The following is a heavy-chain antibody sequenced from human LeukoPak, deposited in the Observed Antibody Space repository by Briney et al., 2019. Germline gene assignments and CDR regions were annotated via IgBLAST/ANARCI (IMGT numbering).Heavy chain of an antibody. D-gene: IGHD1-20*01. J-gene: IGHJ6*03. V-gene: IGHV6-1*01. CDR2: TYYRSKWYN. Sequence: SQTLSLTCAISGDSVPNNSAAWSWFRQSPSRGLEWLGRTYYRSKWYNDYAVSMKSRITISPDTSKNQFSLQLSSVTPEDTAVYYCARNLYNWNYYFYYMDVWGKGTTVAVSS. CDR3: ARNLYNWNYYFYYMDV. CDR1: GDSVPNNSAA.